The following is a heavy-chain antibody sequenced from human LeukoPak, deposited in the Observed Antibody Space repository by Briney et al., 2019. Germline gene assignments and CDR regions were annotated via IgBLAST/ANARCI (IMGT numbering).Heavy chain of an antibody. CDR2: IYTSGST. CDR1: GGSISSYY. J-gene: IGHJ2*01. D-gene: IGHD2-15*01. Sequence: PSETLSLTCTVSGGSISSYYWSWIRQPAGKGLEWIGRIYTSGSTTYSPSLKSRVTMSVDTSKNQFSLKLTSVTAADTAVYYCARRGSDWYFDLWGRGTLVTVSS. CDR3: ARRGSDWYFDL. V-gene: IGHV4-4*07.